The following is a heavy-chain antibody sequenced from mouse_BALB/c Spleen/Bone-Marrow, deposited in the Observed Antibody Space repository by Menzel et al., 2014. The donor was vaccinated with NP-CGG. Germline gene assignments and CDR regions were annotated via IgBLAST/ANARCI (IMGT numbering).Heavy chain of an antibody. J-gene: IGHJ4*01. V-gene: IGHV1-69*02. CDR3: ARDGVITSYYAMDY. Sequence: QVQLQQPGAELVKPGAPVKLSCKASGYTFTSYWMNWVKQRPGRGLEWIGRIDPSDSGTHYNQKFKDKATLTVDKSSSTAYIQLSSLTSEDSAVYYCARDGVITSYYAMDYWGQGTSVTVSS. CDR1: GYTFTSYW. CDR2: IDPSDSGT. D-gene: IGHD2-4*01.